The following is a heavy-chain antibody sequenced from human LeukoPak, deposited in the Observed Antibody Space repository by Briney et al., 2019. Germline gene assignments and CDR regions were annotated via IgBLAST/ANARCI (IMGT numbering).Heavy chain of an antibody. CDR1: GFTFSSYW. CDR2: IKQDGSEK. CDR3: ASHNSGYRY. V-gene: IGHV3-7*01. D-gene: IGHD3-22*01. Sequence: PGGSLRLSXAASGFTFSSYWMSWVRQAPGKGMEWVANIKQDGSEKYYVDSVKGRFTISRDNAKNSLYLQMNSLRAEDTAVYYCASHNSGYRYWGQGTLVTVSS. J-gene: IGHJ4*02.